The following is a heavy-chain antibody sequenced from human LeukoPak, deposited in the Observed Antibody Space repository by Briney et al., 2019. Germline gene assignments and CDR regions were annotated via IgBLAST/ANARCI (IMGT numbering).Heavy chain of an antibody. CDR2: ISGSGGST. CDR3: AKGGGLGYCSSTSCHTPCEH. V-gene: IGHV3-23*01. J-gene: IGHJ1*01. Sequence: GGSLRLSCGACGFTFSSNAMSWVRQAPGKGLEWVSAISGSGGSTYYADSVKGRFTISRDNSKNTLYLQMNSLRAEDTAVYYCAKGGGLGYCSSTSCHTPCEHWGQGTLVTVSS. D-gene: IGHD2-2*02. CDR1: GFTFSSNA.